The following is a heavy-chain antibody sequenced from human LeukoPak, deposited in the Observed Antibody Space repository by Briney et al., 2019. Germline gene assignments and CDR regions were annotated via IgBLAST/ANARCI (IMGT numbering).Heavy chain of an antibody. J-gene: IGHJ4*02. V-gene: IGHV3-30*18. CDR1: GFTFSSYG. Sequence: GRSLRLSCAASGFTFSSYGMHWVRQAPGKGLEWVAVISYDGSNKYYADSVKGRLTISRDNSKNTLYLQMNSLRAEDTAVYYCAKWNVDTAMVRGFDYWGQGTLVTVSS. D-gene: IGHD5-18*01. CDR2: ISYDGSNK. CDR3: AKWNVDTAMVRGFDY.